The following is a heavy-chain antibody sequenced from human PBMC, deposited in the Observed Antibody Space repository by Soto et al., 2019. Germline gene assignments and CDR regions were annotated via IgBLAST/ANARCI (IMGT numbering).Heavy chain of an antibody. Sequence: GGSLRLSCAASGFTFNIYAMSWVRQAPGKGLEWVAVITDDGSNKYYADSVKGRFTISRDNSKNTLYLQMNSLRAEDTAVYYCAKDSDSSGFLDYWGQGTLVTVSS. J-gene: IGHJ4*02. CDR1: GFTFNIYA. V-gene: IGHV3-30*04. D-gene: IGHD3-22*01. CDR3: AKDSDSSGFLDY. CDR2: ITDDGSNK.